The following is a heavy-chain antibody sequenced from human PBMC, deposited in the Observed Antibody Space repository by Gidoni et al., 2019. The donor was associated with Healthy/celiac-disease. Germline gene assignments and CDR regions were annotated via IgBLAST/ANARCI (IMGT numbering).Heavy chain of an antibody. V-gene: IGHV1-2*06. CDR1: GYTFTGYY. J-gene: IGHJ3*02. Sequence: QVQLVQSGAEVKKPGASVKVSCKASGYTFTGYYMHWVRQAPGQGLEWMGRINPNSGGTNYAQKFQGRVTMTRDTSISTAYMELSRLRSDDTAVYYCAAAGVVVVAATSQRHAFDIWGQGTMVTVSS. D-gene: IGHD2-15*01. CDR3: AAAGVVVVAATSQRHAFDI. CDR2: INPNSGGT.